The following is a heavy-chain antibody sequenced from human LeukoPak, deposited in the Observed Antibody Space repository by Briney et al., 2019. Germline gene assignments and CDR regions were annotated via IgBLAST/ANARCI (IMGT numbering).Heavy chain of an antibody. CDR3: AKDRDMITFGGVIVIEGGFDY. V-gene: IGHV3-23*01. Sequence: GGSLRLSCAASGFTFSSYAMSWVRQAPGKGLEWVSAISGSGGSTYYADSVKGRVTISRDNSKNTLYLQMNSLRAEDTAVYYCAKDRDMITFGGVIVIEGGFDYWGQGTLVTVSS. CDR1: GFTFSSYA. J-gene: IGHJ4*02. D-gene: IGHD3-16*02. CDR2: ISGSGGST.